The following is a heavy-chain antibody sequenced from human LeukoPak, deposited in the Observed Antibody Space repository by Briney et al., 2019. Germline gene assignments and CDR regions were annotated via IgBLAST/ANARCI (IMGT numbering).Heavy chain of an antibody. CDR3: ARDPAPNYYDNRGYYLDY. CDR2: IYYSGST. CDR1: GDSIGSADYY. V-gene: IGHV4-30-4*01. Sequence: SETLSLTCTVSGDSIGSADYYWTWVRQPPGKGLEWIGNIYYSGSTSYKSSLKSRVTMSLDTSKNQFSLKLSSVTAADTAVYYCARDPAPNYYDNRGYYLDYWGQGILVTVSS. D-gene: IGHD3-22*01. J-gene: IGHJ4*02.